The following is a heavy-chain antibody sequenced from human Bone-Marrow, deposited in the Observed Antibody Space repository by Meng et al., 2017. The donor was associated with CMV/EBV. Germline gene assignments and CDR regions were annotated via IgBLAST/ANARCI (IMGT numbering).Heavy chain of an antibody. CDR2: IYYSGST. CDR1: GGSISSYY. Sequence: SETLSLTCTVPGGSISSYYWSWIRQPPGKGLEWIGYIYYSGSTNYNPSLKSRVTISVDTSKNQFALKLSSVTAADTAVYYCARAPIVVVPAAIIGGWFDPWGQGTLVTVSS. J-gene: IGHJ5*02. V-gene: IGHV4-59*01. D-gene: IGHD2-2*01. CDR3: ARAPIVVVPAAIIGGWFDP.